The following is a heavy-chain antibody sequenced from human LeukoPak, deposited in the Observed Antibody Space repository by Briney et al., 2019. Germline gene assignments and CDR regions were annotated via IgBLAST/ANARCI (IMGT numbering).Heavy chain of an antibody. D-gene: IGHD2-15*01. CDR1: GGSISSSY. Sequence: PSETLSLTCTVSGGSISSSYWSWIRQSPGKGLEWIGYIYYSGTTNYNPSLKSRVTISVDTSKNQFSLKLTSVTAADTAVYYCATTCRGGSCFDAFDIWGQGTMVTVSS. CDR2: IYYSGTT. V-gene: IGHV4-59*12. J-gene: IGHJ3*02. CDR3: ATTCRGGSCFDAFDI.